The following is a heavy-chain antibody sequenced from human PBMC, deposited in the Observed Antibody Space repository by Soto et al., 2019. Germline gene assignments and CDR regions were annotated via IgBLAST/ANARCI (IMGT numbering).Heavy chain of an antibody. CDR3: ARGYDVNSELDY. J-gene: IGHJ4*02. CDR1: GGTFRGYS. V-gene: IGHV1-69*13. Sequence: SVNVSCKSTGGTFRGYSMSWVRQAPGQGLEWLGGILPTSDTPNYAQKFQARVTLTADDSTNTAYMELRGLRSGDTAVYYCARGYDVNSELDYWGQGTLVTVSS. D-gene: IGHD3-22*01. CDR2: ILPTSDTP.